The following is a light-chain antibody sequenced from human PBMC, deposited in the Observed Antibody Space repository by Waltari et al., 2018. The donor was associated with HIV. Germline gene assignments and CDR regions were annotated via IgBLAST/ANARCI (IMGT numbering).Light chain of an antibody. CDR3: SSYLSSSSRV. V-gene: IGLV2-14*03. CDR2: DVS. J-gene: IGLJ1*01. CDR1: SGDFGFYNF. Sequence: QSALTQPASVSGSPGQSITTSCTGTSGDFGFYNFFSWYQHHPGQAPNLIICDVSKRPSGVSYRFAASKSANTASLTISGLQAEDEADYYCSSYLSSSSRVFGTGTKVTVL.